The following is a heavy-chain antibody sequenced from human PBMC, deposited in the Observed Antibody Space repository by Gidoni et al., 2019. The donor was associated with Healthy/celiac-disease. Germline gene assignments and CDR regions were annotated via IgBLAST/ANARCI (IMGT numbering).Heavy chain of an antibody. Sequence: QVQLQESGPGLVKPSETLSLTHTVPGDPISSYYWSWIRQPPGQGLEWIGYIYYSGSTNYNPSLKSRVTISVDTSKNQFSLKLSSVTAADTAVYYCARTGWSRRDAFDIWGQGTMVTVSS. D-gene: IGHD2-15*01. CDR2: IYYSGST. V-gene: IGHV4-59*01. CDR1: GDPISSYY. CDR3: ARTGWSRRDAFDI. J-gene: IGHJ3*02.